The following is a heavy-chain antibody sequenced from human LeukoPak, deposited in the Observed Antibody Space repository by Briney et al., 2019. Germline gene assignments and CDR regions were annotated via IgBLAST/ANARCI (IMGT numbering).Heavy chain of an antibody. D-gene: IGHD4-17*01. CDR3: AKDSGDYADYAVIDY. V-gene: IGHV3-30*02. CDR1: GFTFSSYG. CDR2: IRYDGGVE. Sequence: GGSLRLSCAASGFTFSSYGIHWGRQAPGKGLEWVAFIRYDGGVEYYADSVKGRFTISRDNSKSTLYLQMNSLRTEDTAVYYCAKDSGDYADYAVIDYWGQGTLVTVSS. J-gene: IGHJ4*02.